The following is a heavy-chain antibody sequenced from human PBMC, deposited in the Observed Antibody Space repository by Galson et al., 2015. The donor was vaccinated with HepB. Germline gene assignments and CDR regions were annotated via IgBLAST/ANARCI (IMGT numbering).Heavy chain of an antibody. Sequence: SLRLSCAASGFTFSSYSMNWVRQAPGKGLEWVSPISSSSYYIYYADSVEGRFTISRDNAKNSLYLQMNSLRAEDTAVYFCARGPGLEFDYWGQGTLVTVSS. CDR2: ISSSSYYI. CDR1: GFTFSSYS. V-gene: IGHV3-21*01. D-gene: IGHD5/OR15-5a*01. J-gene: IGHJ4*02. CDR3: ARGPGLEFDY.